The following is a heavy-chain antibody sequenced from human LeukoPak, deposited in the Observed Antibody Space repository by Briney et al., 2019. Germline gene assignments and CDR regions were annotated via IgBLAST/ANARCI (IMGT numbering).Heavy chain of an antibody. CDR1: GFTFSSYG. J-gene: IGHJ4*02. CDR3: AKVPARPLGFDY. Sequence: GGSLRLSCAASGFTFSSYGMHWVRQAPGKGLEWVAFIRYDGSNKYYADSVKGRFTISRDNSKNTLHLQMNSLRAEDTAVYYCAKVPARPLGFDYWGQGTLVTVSS. V-gene: IGHV3-30*02. D-gene: IGHD6-6*01. CDR2: IRYDGSNK.